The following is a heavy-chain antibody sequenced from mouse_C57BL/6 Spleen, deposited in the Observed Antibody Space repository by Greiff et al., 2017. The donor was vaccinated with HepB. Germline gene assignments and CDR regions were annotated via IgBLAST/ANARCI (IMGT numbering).Heavy chain of an antibody. CDR2: IHPSDSDT. CDR3: AIRSSSYLFAY. CDR1: GYTFTSYW. J-gene: IGHJ3*01. V-gene: IGHV1-74*01. D-gene: IGHD1-1*01. Sequence: VKLQQPGAELVKPGASVKVSCKASGYTFTSYWMHWVKQRPGQGLEWIGRIHPSDSDTNYNQKFKGKATLTVDKSSSTAYMQLSSLTSEDSAVYYCAIRSSSYLFAYWGQGTLVTVSA.